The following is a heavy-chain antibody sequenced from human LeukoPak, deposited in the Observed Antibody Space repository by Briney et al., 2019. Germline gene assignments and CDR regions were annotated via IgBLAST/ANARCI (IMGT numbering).Heavy chain of an antibody. CDR3: ARDRRDGYNSFYDFDY. Sequence: SESLSLTCTVSGGSITTNYWSWIRQPAGKGLEWIGRIYTGGSTNYNPSLKSRVTMSVDTSKSQFSLKLNSVTAADTAVYYCARDRRDGYNSFYDFDYWGQGTLVTVPS. CDR1: GGSITTNY. J-gene: IGHJ4*02. D-gene: IGHD5-24*01. V-gene: IGHV4-4*07. CDR2: IYTGGST.